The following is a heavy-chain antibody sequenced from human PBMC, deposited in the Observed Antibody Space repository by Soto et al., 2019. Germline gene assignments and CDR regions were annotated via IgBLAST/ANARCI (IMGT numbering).Heavy chain of an antibody. CDR2: IWYDGSNK. CDR3: ARASGQTLDP. D-gene: IGHD6-19*01. CDR1: GFTFSSYG. J-gene: IGHJ5*02. V-gene: IGHV3-33*01. Sequence: QVQLVESGGGVVQPGRSLRLSCAASGFTFSSYGMHWVRQAPGKGLEWVAVIWYDGSNKYYADSVKGRFTISRDNSKTTLYLQMNSLRAEDTAVYYCARASGQTLDPWGQGTLVTVSS.